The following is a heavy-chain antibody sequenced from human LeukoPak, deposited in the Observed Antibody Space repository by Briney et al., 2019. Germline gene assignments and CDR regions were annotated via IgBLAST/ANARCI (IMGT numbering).Heavy chain of an antibody. CDR1: GFTFSSYG. D-gene: IGHD2-15*01. CDR2: IRYDGSNK. J-gene: IGHJ4*02. Sequence: GGSLRLSCAASGFTFSSYGMHWVRQAPGKGLEWVAFIRYDGSNKYYADSVKGRFTISRDNSKNTLYLQMNSLRAEDTAVYYCARVDPFSGGSPQYYFDYWGQGTLVTVSS. CDR3: ARVDPFSGGSPQYYFDY. V-gene: IGHV3-30*02.